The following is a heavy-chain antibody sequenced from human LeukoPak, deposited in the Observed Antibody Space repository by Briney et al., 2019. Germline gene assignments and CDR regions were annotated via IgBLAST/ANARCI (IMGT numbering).Heavy chain of an antibody. J-gene: IGHJ4*02. Sequence: GGSLRLSCAASDFTFSSYWMSWVRQAPGKGLEWVANIKQDGGEKYYRDSVKGRFTVSRDNAKNSLYLQMSSLRAEDTAVYYCARVGARQILEYGGQGTLVTVSS. CDR1: DFTFSSYW. CDR3: ARVGARQILEY. V-gene: IGHV3-7*01. CDR2: IKQDGGEK. D-gene: IGHD4-17*01.